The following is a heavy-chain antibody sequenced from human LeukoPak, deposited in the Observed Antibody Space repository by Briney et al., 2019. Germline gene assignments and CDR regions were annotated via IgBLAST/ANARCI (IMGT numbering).Heavy chain of an antibody. CDR2: IYTSGTT. CDR1: GGSISSGSYY. J-gene: IGHJ4*02. D-gene: IGHD6-19*01. CDR3: ARRHSSGWYHFDY. Sequence: PSETLSLTCTVSGGSISSGSYYWSWIRQPAGKGLEWIGRIYTSGTTNYNPSLKSRVTISVDTPKNQFSLKLSSVTAADTAVYYCARRHSSGWYHFDYWGQGTLVTVSS. V-gene: IGHV4-61*02.